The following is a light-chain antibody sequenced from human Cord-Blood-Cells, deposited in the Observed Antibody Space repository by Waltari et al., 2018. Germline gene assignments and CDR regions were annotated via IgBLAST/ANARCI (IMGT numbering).Light chain of an antibody. Sequence: SSELTQDPAVSVALGQTVRLTCQGASLRSYYASWYQQKPGQAPVLVIYGKNNRPSGSPDRFSGSSSGNTASLTITGAQAEDEADYYCNSRDSSGNHYVFGTGTKVTVL. CDR2: GKN. CDR3: NSRDSSGNHYV. CDR1: SLRSYY. V-gene: IGLV3-19*01. J-gene: IGLJ1*01.